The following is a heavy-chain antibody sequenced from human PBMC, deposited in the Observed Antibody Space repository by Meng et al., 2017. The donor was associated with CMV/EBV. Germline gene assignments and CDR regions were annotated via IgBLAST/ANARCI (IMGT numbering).Heavy chain of an antibody. V-gene: IGHV3-21*01. J-gene: IGHJ5*02. D-gene: IGHD2-2*01. Sequence: GESLKISCAASGFTFSSYSMNWVRQAPGKGPEWVSSISSSSSYIYYADSVKGRFTISRDNAKNSLYLQMNSLRAEDTAVYYCARDRWQSQVVPSRVHWFDPWGQGTLVTVSS. CDR3: ARDRWQSQVVPSRVHWFDP. CDR2: ISSSSSYI. CDR1: GFTFSSYS.